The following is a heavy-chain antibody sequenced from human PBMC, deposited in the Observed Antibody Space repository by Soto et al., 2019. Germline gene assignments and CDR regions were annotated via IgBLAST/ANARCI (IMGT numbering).Heavy chain of an antibody. D-gene: IGHD3-16*01. CDR3: VCGGNFFIY. J-gene: IGHJ4*02. CDR2: MDQDGSET. V-gene: IGHV3-7*01. Sequence: WVRQPPGKGLEWVANMDQDGSETYYVDSVRGRFTVSRDNAKNSLYLQMNSLRVEDTAVYYCVCGGNFFIYWGQGTLVTVSP.